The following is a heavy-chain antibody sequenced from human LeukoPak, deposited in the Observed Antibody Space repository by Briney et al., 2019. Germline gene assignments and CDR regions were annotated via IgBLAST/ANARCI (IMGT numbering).Heavy chain of an antibody. D-gene: IGHD6-19*01. J-gene: IGHJ4*02. CDR1: RFTFSNYE. CDR2: ISGSGGST. V-gene: IGHV3-23*01. CDR3: AKDGVAVAGPTPNYFDY. Sequence: GGSLRLSCAASRFTFSNYEMHWVRQAPGKGLEWVSAISGSGGSTYYADSVEGRFTISRGNSKNTLYLQMNSLRAEDTAVYYCAKDGVAVAGPTPNYFDYWGQGTLVTVSS.